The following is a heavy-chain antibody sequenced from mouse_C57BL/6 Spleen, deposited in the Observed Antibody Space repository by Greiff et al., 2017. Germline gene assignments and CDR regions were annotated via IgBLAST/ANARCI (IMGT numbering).Heavy chain of an antibody. CDR3: ASQLGTALDY. CDR2: IRNKANGYTT. Sequence: EVQLVESGGGLVQPGGSLSLSCAASGFTFTDYYMSWVRQPPGKALEWLGFIRNKANGYTTEYSASVKGRFTISRDNSQSILYLQMNALRAEDSATYYCASQLGTALDYWGQGTTLTVSS. V-gene: IGHV7-3*01. CDR1: GFTFTDYY. D-gene: IGHD4-1*02. J-gene: IGHJ2*01.